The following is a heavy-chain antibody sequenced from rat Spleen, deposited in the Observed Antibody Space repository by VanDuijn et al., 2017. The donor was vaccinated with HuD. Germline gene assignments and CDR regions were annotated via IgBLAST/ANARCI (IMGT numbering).Heavy chain of an antibody. CDR1: GFTFSNYG. Sequence: EVQLVESGGGLVQPGNSLKLSCAASGFTFSNYGMAWVRQAPTKGLEWVATISYDGSTTYYRDAVKGRFTISRDNAKSTLYLQMDSLRSEDTATYYCARHEYYDGSYYHYFDYWGQGVMVTVSS. J-gene: IGHJ2*01. CDR3: ARHEYYDGSYYHYFDY. V-gene: IGHV5-29*01. D-gene: IGHD1-12*02. CDR2: ISYDGSTT.